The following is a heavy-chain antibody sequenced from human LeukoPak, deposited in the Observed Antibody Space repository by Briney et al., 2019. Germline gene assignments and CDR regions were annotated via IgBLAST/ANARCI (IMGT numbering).Heavy chain of an antibody. Sequence: ASETLSLTCTVSGGSINNYYWSWIRQPPGKGLEWIGYIYYSGSTNYNPSLKSRVTISVDTSKNQFSLKLSSVTAADTAVYYCARGSRDGYNYYWGQGTLVTVSS. D-gene: IGHD5-24*01. CDR1: GGSINNYY. V-gene: IGHV4-59*01. CDR3: ARGSRDGYNYY. CDR2: IYYSGST. J-gene: IGHJ4*02.